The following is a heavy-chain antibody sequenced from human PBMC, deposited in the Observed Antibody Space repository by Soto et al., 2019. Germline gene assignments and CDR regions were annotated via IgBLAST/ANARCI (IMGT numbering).Heavy chain of an antibody. J-gene: IGHJ4*02. CDR3: APGWDMATFGTD. V-gene: IGHV3-23*01. Sequence: EVQLLEAGGGLVKPGGSLRLSCVDSGFTFGSYAMSWVRQAPGQGLDWVSTISGGDTTQYAESVKGRCTISRDKAKNTLYLQMNTLRVEDTAVYYCAPGWDMATFGTDWGQGTLVTVSS. CDR2: ISGGDTT. CDR1: GFTFGSYA. D-gene: IGHD3-16*01.